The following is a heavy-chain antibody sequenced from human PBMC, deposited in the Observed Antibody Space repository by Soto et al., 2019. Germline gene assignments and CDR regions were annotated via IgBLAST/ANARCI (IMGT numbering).Heavy chain of an antibody. CDR2: ISCNSGSI. J-gene: IGHJ3*02. D-gene: IGHD6-13*01. CDR3: AKVEAAAAAEAFDI. V-gene: IGHV3-9*01. Sequence: GGSLRLSCAASGFTFDDYAMHWVRQAPGKGLEWVSGISCNSGSIGYADSVKGRFTISRDNAKNSLYLQMNSLRAEDTALYYCAKVEAAAAAEAFDIWGQGTMVTVSS. CDR1: GFTFDDYA.